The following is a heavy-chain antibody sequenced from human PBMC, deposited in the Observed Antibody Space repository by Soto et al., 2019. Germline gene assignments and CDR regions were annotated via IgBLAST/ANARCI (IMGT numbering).Heavy chain of an antibody. V-gene: IGHV4-39*01. CDR3: ARQTGLVRGVIDS. Sequence: QLQLQESGPGLVKPSGTLSLTCTVSGASISSTSYWGWIRQPPGKGLEWIGAMYHRGNTYYSPSLKSRVNVYVDTSKNQISLRLTSVTAADTAVYYCARQTGLVRGVIDSWGQGTLVTVSS. D-gene: IGHD3-10*01. CDR1: GASISSTSY. CDR2: MYHRGNT. J-gene: IGHJ4*02.